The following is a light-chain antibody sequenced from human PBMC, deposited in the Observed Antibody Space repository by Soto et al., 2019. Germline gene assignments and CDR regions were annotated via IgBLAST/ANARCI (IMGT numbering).Light chain of an antibody. CDR1: QSVSNN. CDR3: QQYQNWPLT. J-gene: IGKJ4*01. CDR2: GAS. Sequence: EIVMTQSQATLSLSPGERATLSCRASQSVSNNYLAWYQQKPGQAPRLLIYGASTRATGIPARFSGSGSGTEFTLSISSLQSEDVAVYYCQQYQNWPLTFGGGTKVDIK. V-gene: IGKV3-15*01.